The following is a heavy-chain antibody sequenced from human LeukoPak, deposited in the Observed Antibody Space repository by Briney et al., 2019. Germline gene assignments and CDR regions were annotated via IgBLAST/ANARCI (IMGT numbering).Heavy chain of an antibody. CDR3: ARAGYRMGYYYYYMDV. CDR1: GGTFSSYA. Sequence: SVKVSCKASGGTFSSYAISWVRQAPGQGLEWMGGIIPILGTANYAQKFQGRVTITADESTSTAYMELSSLRSEDTAVYYCARAGYRMGYYYYYMDVWGKGTTVTVSS. D-gene: IGHD6-25*01. J-gene: IGHJ6*03. CDR2: IIPILGTA. V-gene: IGHV1-69*13.